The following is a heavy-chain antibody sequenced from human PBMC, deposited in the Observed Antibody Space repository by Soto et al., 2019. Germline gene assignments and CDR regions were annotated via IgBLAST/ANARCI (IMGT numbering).Heavy chain of an antibody. CDR2: IYSGGAT. J-gene: IGHJ5*02. CDR1: EFTVSNNY. Sequence: EVQLVESGGGLVQPGGSLRLSCAACEFTVSNNYMSWVRQAPGKGLEWVSLIYSGGATHYADSVRGRFTISRDNSKNTLYLQMNSLRGEDTAIYYCMNRPRAWGQGTLVTVSS. CDR3: MNRPRA. D-gene: IGHD6-6*01. V-gene: IGHV3-66*01.